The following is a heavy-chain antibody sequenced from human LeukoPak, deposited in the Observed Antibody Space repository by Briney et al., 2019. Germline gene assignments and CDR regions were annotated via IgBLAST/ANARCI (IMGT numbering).Heavy chain of an antibody. CDR3: ARGNIVVVPAMDWFDP. CDR1: GFTFSSYA. D-gene: IGHD2-2*01. V-gene: IGHV3-30-3*01. CDR2: ISYDGSNK. Sequence: GGSLRLSCAASGFTFSSYAMHWVRQAPGKGLEWVAVISYDGSNKYYADSVKGRFTISRDNSKTTLYLQMNSLRAEDTAVYYCARGNIVVVPAMDWFDPWGQGTLVTVSS. J-gene: IGHJ5*02.